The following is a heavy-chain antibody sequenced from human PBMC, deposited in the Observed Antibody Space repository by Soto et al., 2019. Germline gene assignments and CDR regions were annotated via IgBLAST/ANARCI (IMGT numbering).Heavy chain of an antibody. V-gene: IGHV3-30*18. CDR3: AKDLRALRVGGGGDAFDI. CDR1: GFTFSSYG. Sequence: QVQLVESGGGVVQPGRSLRLSCAASGFTFSSYGMHWVRQAPGKGLEWVAVISYDGSNKYYADSVKGRFTISRDNSKNKLYVQMNSLRAEDTVVYYGAKDLRALRVGGGGDAFDICGQGTMGTVSS. J-gene: IGHJ3*02. D-gene: IGHD1-26*01. CDR2: ISYDGSNK.